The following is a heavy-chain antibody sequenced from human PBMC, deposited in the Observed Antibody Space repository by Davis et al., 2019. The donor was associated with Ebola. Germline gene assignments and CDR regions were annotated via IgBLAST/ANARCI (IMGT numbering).Heavy chain of an antibody. D-gene: IGHD5-12*01. J-gene: IGHJ4*02. Sequence: PSETLSLTCTVSGGSISSYYWSWIRQPPGKGLEWIGSIYYSGSTYYNPSLKSRVTISVDTSKNQFSLKLSSVTAADTAVYYCASAVWYSGYDPPNNYYFDYWGQGTLVTVSS. V-gene: IGHV4-59*05. CDR3: ASAVWYSGYDPPNNYYFDY. CDR2: IYYSGST. CDR1: GGSISSYY.